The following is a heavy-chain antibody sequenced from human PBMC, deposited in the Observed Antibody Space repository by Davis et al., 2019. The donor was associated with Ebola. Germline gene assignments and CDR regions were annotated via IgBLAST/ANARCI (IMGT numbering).Heavy chain of an antibody. CDR3: ARRRGSYSRYWYFDL. J-gene: IGHJ2*01. CDR2: IYYSGST. CDR1: AGSISSSSYY. D-gene: IGHD1-26*01. V-gene: IGHV4-39*01. Sequence: MPSETLSPTCTVPAGSISSSSYYWGWIRQPPGKGLEWIGSIYYSGSTSYNPSLKSRVTISVDTSKNQFSLKLSSVTAADTAVYYCARRRGSYSRYWYFDLWGRGTLVTVSS.